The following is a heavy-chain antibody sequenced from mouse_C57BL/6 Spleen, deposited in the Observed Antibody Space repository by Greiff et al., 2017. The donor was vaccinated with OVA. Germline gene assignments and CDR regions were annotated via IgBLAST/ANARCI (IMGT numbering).Heavy chain of an antibody. CDR3: ARNYYGAY. Sequence: QVQLQQPGAELVMPGASVKLSCKASGYTFTSYWLHWVKQRPGQGLEWIGEIDPSDSYTNYNQKFKGKSTLTVDKSSSTAYMQLSSLTSEDSAVYYCARNYYGAYWGQGTLATVSA. CDR2: IDPSDSYT. V-gene: IGHV1-69*01. D-gene: IGHD1-1*01. CDR1: GYTFTSYW. J-gene: IGHJ3*01.